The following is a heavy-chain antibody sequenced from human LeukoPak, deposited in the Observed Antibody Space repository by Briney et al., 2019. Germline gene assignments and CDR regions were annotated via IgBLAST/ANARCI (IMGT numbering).Heavy chain of an antibody. J-gene: IGHJ4*02. V-gene: IGHV3-23*01. Sequence: PGGSLRLSCTGSGFTFRTYAFSWVRQAPGKGLEWVSATGSNGVTYYADSVKGRFTISRDNAKNSLYLQMNSLRAEDTAVYYCARDPRYYYDSSGYDYWGQGTLVTVSS. CDR1: GFTFRTYA. CDR2: TGSNGVT. D-gene: IGHD3-22*01. CDR3: ARDPRYYYDSSGYDY.